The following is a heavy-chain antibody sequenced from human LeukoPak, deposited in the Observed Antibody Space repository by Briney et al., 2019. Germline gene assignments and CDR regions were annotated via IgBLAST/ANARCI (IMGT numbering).Heavy chain of an antibody. Sequence: SETLSLTCTVSGGSISSSSYYWGWIRQPPGKGLEWIGSIYYSGSTYYNPSLKSRVTISVDTSKNQFSLKLSSVTAADTAVYYCARDRMPSSYRGLDPWGQGTLVIVSS. V-gene: IGHV4-39*02. CDR3: ARDRMPSSYRGLDP. J-gene: IGHJ5*02. CDR1: GGSISSSSYY. D-gene: IGHD3-10*01. CDR2: IYYSGST.